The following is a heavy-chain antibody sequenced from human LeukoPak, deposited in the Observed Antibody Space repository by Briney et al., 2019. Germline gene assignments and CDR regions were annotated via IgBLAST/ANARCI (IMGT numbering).Heavy chain of an antibody. CDR2: ISSSSSYI. V-gene: IGHV3-21*01. D-gene: IGHD1-26*01. CDR3: ARDLQGAMAT. J-gene: IGHJ5*02. Sequence: PGGSLRLSCAASGFTFSSYSMNWVRQAPGKGLEWVSSISSSSSYIYYADSVKGRFTISRDNAKNSLYLQVNSLRAEDTAVYYCARDLQGAMATWGQGTLVTVSS. CDR1: GFTFSSYS.